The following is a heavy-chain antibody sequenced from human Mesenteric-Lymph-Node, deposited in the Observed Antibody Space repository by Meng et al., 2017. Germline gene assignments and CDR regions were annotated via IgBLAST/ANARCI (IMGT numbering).Heavy chain of an antibody. CDR3: ARHPQFGTTMIEY. J-gene: IGHJ4*02. V-gene: IGHV4-59*08. Sequence: VQLADSGPRLVQPSATRSLPCTVSGGSINGYSWSWIPQPPGKELEWIWYIHYSGSTNYKPSLKSRVTISVDTSKNQFFLKLSSVTAADTAVYYCARHPQFGTTMIEYWGQGTLVTVSS. CDR2: IHYSGST. D-gene: IGHD1-7*01. CDR1: GGSINGYS.